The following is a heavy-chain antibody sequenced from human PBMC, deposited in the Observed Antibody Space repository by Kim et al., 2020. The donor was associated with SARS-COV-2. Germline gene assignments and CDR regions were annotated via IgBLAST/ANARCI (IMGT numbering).Heavy chain of an antibody. CDR2: IKSKTDGGTT. D-gene: IGHD3-22*01. J-gene: IGHJ6*02. V-gene: IGHV3-15*01. CDR1: GFTFSNAW. Sequence: GGSLRLSCAASGFTFSNAWMSWVRQAPGKGLEWVGRIKSKTDGGTTDYAAPVKGRFTISRDDSKNTLYLQMNSLKTEDTAVYYCTTVLDQYGGYYINYYYSYGMDVWGQGTTVTVSS. CDR3: TTVLDQYGGYYINYYYSYGMDV.